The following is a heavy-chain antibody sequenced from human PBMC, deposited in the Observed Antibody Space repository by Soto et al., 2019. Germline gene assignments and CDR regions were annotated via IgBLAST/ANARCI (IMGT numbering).Heavy chain of an antibody. CDR3: ATPSGY. CDR2: INPSAGST. CDR1: GYTFTSHY. Sequence: ASVKVSCKASGYTFTSHYMHWVRQAPGQGLEWMGLINPSAGSTSYAQSLQGRVTMTRDTSTSTVFMDLSSPRSEDTAIYYCATPSGYWGQGTLVTVSS. V-gene: IGHV1-46*01. D-gene: IGHD3-10*01. J-gene: IGHJ4*02.